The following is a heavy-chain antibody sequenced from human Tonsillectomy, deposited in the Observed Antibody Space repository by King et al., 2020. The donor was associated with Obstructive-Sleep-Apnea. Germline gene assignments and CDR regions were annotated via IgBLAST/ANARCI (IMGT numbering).Heavy chain of an antibody. Sequence: VQLVESGGGLVQPGKSLRLSCAASGFTFEDYAMHWVRQTPGKGLEWVAGITWKSTDIAYADFVKGRFTISRDNAKRSLYLQMNSLRPDDSALYYCVKDAHYYDLLTDYYCEYFHHWGQGTLVTVSS. V-gene: IGHV3-9*01. J-gene: IGHJ1*01. CDR1: GFTFEDYA. CDR2: ITWKSTDI. CDR3: VKDAHYYDLLTDYYCEYFHH. D-gene: IGHD3-9*01.